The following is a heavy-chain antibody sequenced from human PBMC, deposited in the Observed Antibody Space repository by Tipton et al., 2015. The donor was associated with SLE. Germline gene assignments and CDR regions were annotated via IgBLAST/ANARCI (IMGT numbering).Heavy chain of an antibody. Sequence: TLSLTCTVSGGGISTSSYYWAWIRQPPGKGLECIGNINYSGTTSYNPSLKSRVTMSVDTSQNQFSLTLRSVTAADTAIYYCARWNFVTMTGGFDIWGQGTMVTVSS. J-gene: IGHJ3*02. V-gene: IGHV4-39*07. CDR3: ARWNFVTMTGGFDI. D-gene: IGHD1-7*01. CDR2: INYSGTT. CDR1: GGGISTSSYY.